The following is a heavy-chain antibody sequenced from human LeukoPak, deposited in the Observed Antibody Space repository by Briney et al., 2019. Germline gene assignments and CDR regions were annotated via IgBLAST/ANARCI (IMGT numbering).Heavy chain of an antibody. CDR2: ISWNSGSI. D-gene: IGHD5-18*01. Sequence: PGGFLRLSCAASGFTFDDYAMHWVRQAPGKGLEWVSGISWNSGSIGYADSVKGQFTISRDNSKNTLYLQMNSLRAEDTAVYYCAKDLGGYSYGYFDYWGQGTLVTVSS. CDR3: AKDLGGYSYGYFDY. CDR1: GFTFDDYA. V-gene: IGHV3-9*01. J-gene: IGHJ4*02.